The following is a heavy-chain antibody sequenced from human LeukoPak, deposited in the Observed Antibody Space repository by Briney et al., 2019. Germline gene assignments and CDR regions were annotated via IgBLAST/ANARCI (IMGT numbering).Heavy chain of an antibody. Sequence: PGGSLRLSCAASGFTFSSYWMHWVRQAPGKGLEWVANIKQDGSEKYYVDSGKGRFTISRDNAKNSLYLQMNSLRAEDTAVYYCARVKQQLVRLLSRDTTYYYYYYMDVWGKGTTVTVSS. CDR3: ARVKQQLVRLLSRDTTYYYYYYMDV. CDR2: IKQDGSEK. J-gene: IGHJ6*03. V-gene: IGHV3-7*01. D-gene: IGHD6-13*01. CDR1: GFTFSSYW.